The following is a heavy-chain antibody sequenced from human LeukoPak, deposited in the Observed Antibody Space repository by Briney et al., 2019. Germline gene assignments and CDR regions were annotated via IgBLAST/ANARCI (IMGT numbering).Heavy chain of an antibody. V-gene: IGHV4-34*01. J-gene: IGHJ5*02. D-gene: IGHD2-2*01. CDR3: ARGQVPAARGYNWFDP. CDR1: GVSFDDYY. CDR2: INHSGST. Sequence: SETLSLTCAVSGVSFDDYYWAWVRQTPGKGLEWIGEINHSGSTNYNPSLKSRVTISVDTSKKQFSLRLTSMIAADTALYYCARGQVPAARGYNWFDPWGQGTLVTVSS.